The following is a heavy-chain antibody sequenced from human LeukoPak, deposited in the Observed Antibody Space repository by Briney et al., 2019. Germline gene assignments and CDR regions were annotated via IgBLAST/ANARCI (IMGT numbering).Heavy chain of an antibody. V-gene: IGHV4-4*07. CDR2: IYTSGST. CDR1: GGSISSYY. D-gene: IGHD3-10*01. J-gene: IGHJ5*02. Sequence: PSETLSLTCTVSGGSISSYYWSWIRQPAGKGLEWIGRIYTSGSTNYNPSLKSRVTMSVDTSKNQFSLKLSSVAAADTAVYYCAGTMVRGPPGFDPWGQGTLVTVSS. CDR3: AGTMVRGPPGFDP.